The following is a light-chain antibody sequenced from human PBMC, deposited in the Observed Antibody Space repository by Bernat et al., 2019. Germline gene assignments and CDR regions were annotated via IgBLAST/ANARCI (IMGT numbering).Light chain of an antibody. CDR3: SSFTSSSTLL. Sequence: QSALTQPPSVSGSPGQSVAISCTGTSSDVGSYNRVSWYQQPPGTAPKLIIYEVSHRPSGVPDRFSGSKSGNTASLTISGLQVEDEADYYCSSFTSSSTLLFGGGTKLTVL. V-gene: IGLV2-18*02. CDR1: SSDVGSYNR. CDR2: EVS. J-gene: IGLJ2*01.